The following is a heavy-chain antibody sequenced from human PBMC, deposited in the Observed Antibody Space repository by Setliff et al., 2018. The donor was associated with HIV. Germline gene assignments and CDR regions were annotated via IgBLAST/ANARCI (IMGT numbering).Heavy chain of an antibody. J-gene: IGHJ3*02. D-gene: IGHD1-7*01. CDR3: AREGSGTMASGLGI. CDR2: IIPIFGTA. V-gene: IGHV1-69*13. Sequence: SVKVSCKASGYTFTSYYMHWVRQAPGKGLEWMGGIIPIFGTANYAQKFQGRVTITADESTSTAYMELSSLRSEDTAVYYCAREGSGTMASGLGIWGQGTMVTVSS. CDR1: GYTFTSYY.